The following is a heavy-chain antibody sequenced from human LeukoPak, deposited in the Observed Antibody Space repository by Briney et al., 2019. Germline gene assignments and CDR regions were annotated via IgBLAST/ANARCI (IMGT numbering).Heavy chain of an antibody. V-gene: IGHV4-39*07. CDR3: ARDTLYSSGWEYFDY. Sequence: SETLSLTCTVSGGSISSSSYYWGWIRQPPGKGLEWIGSIYYSGSTYYNPSLKSRVTISVDTSKNQFSLKLSSVTAADTAVYYCARDTLYSSGWEYFDYWGQGTLVTVSS. CDR1: GGSISSSSYY. CDR2: IYYSGST. J-gene: IGHJ4*02. D-gene: IGHD6-19*01.